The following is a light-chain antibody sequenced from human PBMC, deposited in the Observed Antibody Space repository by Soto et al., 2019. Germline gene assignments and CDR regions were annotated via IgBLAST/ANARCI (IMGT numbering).Light chain of an antibody. Sequence: EIVVTQSPATLSLSPGERATLSCRASQSVRSYLAWYQQKPGQAPRLLIYDASNRATGIPARFSGSGSGTDFTLTISSLEPEDFAVYYCQQRGNWPWTFGQGTKVEIK. J-gene: IGKJ1*01. V-gene: IGKV3-11*01. CDR2: DAS. CDR3: QQRGNWPWT. CDR1: QSVRSY.